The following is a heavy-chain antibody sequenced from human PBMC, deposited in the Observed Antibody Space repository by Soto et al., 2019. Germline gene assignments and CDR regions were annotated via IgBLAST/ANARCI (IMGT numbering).Heavy chain of an antibody. CDR3: KRMNGDYGWVDP. D-gene: IGHD4-17*01. CDR1: GGSTKFYY. J-gene: IGHJ5*02. Sequence: PSETLSLTCTLSGGSTKFYYWSWIRQSPRKGLEWIGYVYHSGNTNYNPSVESRVTISIETSKNQFSLDLNSITAADAAVYYCKRMNGDYGWVDPCGQGTLVTVS. V-gene: IGHV4-59*01. CDR2: VYHSGNT.